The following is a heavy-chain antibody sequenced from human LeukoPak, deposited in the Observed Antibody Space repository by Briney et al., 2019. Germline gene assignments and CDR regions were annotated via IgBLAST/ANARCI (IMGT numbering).Heavy chain of an antibody. J-gene: IGHJ4*02. Sequence: PSETLSLTCTVSGGSISSYYWSWIRQPPGKGLEWIGYIYYSGSTNYNPSLKSRVTISLDTSKNQFSLKLSSVTAADTAVYFCARGPPTDYYDSSGFYYVFDYWGQGTLVTVSS. V-gene: IGHV4-59*12. CDR3: ARGPPTDYYDSSGFYYVFDY. CDR2: IYYSGST. CDR1: GGSISSYY. D-gene: IGHD3-22*01.